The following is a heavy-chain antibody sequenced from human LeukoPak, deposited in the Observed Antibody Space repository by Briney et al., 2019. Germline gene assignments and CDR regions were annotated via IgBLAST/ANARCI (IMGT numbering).Heavy chain of an antibody. CDR2: INQDGSKK. V-gene: IGHV3-7*01. Sequence: GGSLRLSCAASGFTFSNYWMSWVRQAPGKGLEWVANINQDGSKKYYVDSVKGRSTISRDSAKNSLYLQMNGLRAEDTAIYYCAREDGDYGFDIWGQGTMVTVSS. D-gene: IGHD4-17*01. CDR3: AREDGDYGFDI. J-gene: IGHJ3*02. CDR1: GFTFSNYW.